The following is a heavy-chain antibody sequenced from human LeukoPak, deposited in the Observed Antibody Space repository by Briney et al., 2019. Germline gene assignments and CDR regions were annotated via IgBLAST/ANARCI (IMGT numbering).Heavy chain of an antibody. D-gene: IGHD6-13*01. Sequence: ASVKVPCKASGYTFTSYDINWVRQATGQGLEWMGWMNPNSGNTGYAQKFQGRVTITRNTSISTAYMELSSLRSEDTAVYYCAREYPYSSSWYQGAFDIWGQGTMVTVSS. CDR1: GYTFTSYD. CDR3: AREYPYSSSWYQGAFDI. V-gene: IGHV1-8*03. CDR2: MNPNSGNT. J-gene: IGHJ3*02.